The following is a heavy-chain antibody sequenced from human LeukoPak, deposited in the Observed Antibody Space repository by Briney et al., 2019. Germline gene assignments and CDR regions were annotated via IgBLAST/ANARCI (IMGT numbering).Heavy chain of an antibody. CDR3: ARVRKVTAIPAFGTFDY. Sequence: PWKTLSLTCTVSGGSISSSSYYWGWIRQPPGKGLEWIGSSYYSGSTYYNPSLKSRVTISVDTSKNQFSLKLSSVTAADTAVYYCARVRKVTAIPAFGTFDYWGQGTLVTVSS. CDR1: GGSISSSSYY. V-gene: IGHV4-39*01. J-gene: IGHJ4*02. CDR2: SYYSGST. D-gene: IGHD2-21*02.